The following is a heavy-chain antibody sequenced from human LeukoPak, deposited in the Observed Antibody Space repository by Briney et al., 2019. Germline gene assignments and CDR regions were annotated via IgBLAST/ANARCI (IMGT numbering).Heavy chain of an antibody. Sequence: SETLSLTCTVSGGSISSGSYYWRWIRQPPGKGLEWLGYIYYTVATKYNPSLESRVTISVATSKSQFSLQLSSVPAADTAVYYCTRDAEISGYTWYNWFDPWGQGILVTVSS. CDR2: IYYTVAT. CDR3: TRDAEISGYTWYNWFDP. V-gene: IGHV4-61*01. CDR1: GGSISSGSYY. J-gene: IGHJ5*02. D-gene: IGHD3-22*01.